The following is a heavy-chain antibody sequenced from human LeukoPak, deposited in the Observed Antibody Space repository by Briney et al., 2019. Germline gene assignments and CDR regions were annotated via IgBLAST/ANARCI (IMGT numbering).Heavy chain of an antibody. CDR1: GGSFSGYY. Sequence: PSETLSLTCAVYGGSFSGYYWSWIRQPPGKGLEWIGEINHSGSTNYNPSLKSRVTISVDTSKNQFSLKLSSVTAADTAVYYCARLSYCSGGSCFLYYYGMDVWGQGTTVTVSS. V-gene: IGHV4-34*01. CDR2: INHSGST. CDR3: ARLSYCSGGSCFLYYYGMDV. J-gene: IGHJ6*02. D-gene: IGHD2-15*01.